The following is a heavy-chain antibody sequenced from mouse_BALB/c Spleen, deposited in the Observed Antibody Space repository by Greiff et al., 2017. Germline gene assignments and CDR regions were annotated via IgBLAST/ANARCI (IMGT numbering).Heavy chain of an antibody. V-gene: IGHV5-6-5*01. J-gene: IGHJ2*01. Sequence: EVKLVESGGGLVKPGGSLKLSCAASGFTFSSYAMSWVRQTPEKRLEWVASISSGGSTYYPDSVKGRFTISRDNARNILYLQMSSLRSEDTAMYYCARGGDYYGSSLYYFDYWGQGTTLTVSS. CDR3: ARGGDYYGSSLYYFDY. CDR2: ISSGGST. CDR1: GFTFSSYA. D-gene: IGHD1-1*01.